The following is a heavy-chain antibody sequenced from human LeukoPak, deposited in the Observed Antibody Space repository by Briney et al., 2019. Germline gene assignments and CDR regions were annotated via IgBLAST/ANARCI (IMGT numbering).Heavy chain of an antibody. J-gene: IGHJ4*02. CDR2: ISGSSSYT. CDR3: ARFELDSGGYATNFDS. CDR1: GFSFSDYY. Sequence: GGSLRLSCVVSGFSFSDYYMNWIRQTPGKGLEWLSYISGSSSYTLYADSVKGRFTISRDNAKNSLYLQMNSLRAEDTAVYYCARFELDSGGYATNFDSWGQGTLVTVSP. V-gene: IGHV3-11*06. D-gene: IGHD3-22*01.